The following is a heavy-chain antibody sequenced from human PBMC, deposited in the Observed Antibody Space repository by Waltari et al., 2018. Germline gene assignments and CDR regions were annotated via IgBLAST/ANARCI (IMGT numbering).Heavy chain of an antibody. CDR1: GYSFTSYW. J-gene: IGHJ4*02. D-gene: IGHD6-19*01. CDR3: ARRYRSGGSGWFPDY. CDR2: IYPGDSDT. Sequence: EVQLVQSGAEVKKPGESLKISCKGSGYSFTSYWIGWVRQIPGKGLEWMGIIYPGDSDTRYSPSFQGQVTISADKSISTAYLQWSSLKASDTAMYYCARRYRSGGSGWFPDYWGQGTLVTVSS. V-gene: IGHV5-51*01.